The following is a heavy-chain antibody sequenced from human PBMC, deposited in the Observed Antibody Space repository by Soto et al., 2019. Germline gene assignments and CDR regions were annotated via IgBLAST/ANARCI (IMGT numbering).Heavy chain of an antibody. J-gene: IGHJ4*02. CDR1: GGSISSGGYY. Sequence: SETLSLTCTVSGGSISSGGYYWSWIRQHPGKGLEWIGYIYYSGSTYYNPSLKSRVTISVDTSKNQFSLKLSSVTAADTAVYYCARAPPIAVVPYYFDYWGQGTLVTVSS. D-gene: IGHD6-19*01. V-gene: IGHV4-31*03. CDR3: ARAPPIAVVPYYFDY. CDR2: IYYSGST.